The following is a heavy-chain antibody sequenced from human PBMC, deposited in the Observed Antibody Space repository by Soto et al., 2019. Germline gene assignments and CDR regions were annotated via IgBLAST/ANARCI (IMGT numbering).Heavy chain of an antibody. CDR1: GYTFTGYY. V-gene: IGHV1-2*04. CDR2: INPNSGGT. CDR3: ARDSPLGYWSGGSCYSLAFDY. D-gene: IGHD2-15*01. Sequence: ASVKVSCKASGYTFTGYYVHWVRQAPGQGLEWMGWINPNSGGTNYAQKFQGWVTMTRDTSISTAYMELSRLRSDDTAVYYCARDSPLGYWSGGSCYSLAFDYWGPG. J-gene: IGHJ4*02.